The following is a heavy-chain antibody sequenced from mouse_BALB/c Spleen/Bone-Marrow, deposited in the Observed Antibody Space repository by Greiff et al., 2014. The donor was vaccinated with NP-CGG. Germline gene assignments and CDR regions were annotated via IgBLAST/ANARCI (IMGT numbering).Heavy chain of an antibody. D-gene: IGHD1-2*01. CDR1: GFDFSRFW. CDR3: ARLGYYGSFAF. Sequence: VQLKESGGGLVQPGGSLKLSCAASGFDFSRFWMRWVRQAPGEGVEWIGEINPDSSTINYTPSLKDKFIISRDNAKNTLYLQMSKVRSEDTALYYCARLGYYGSFAFWGQGTLVTVSA. J-gene: IGHJ3*01. CDR2: INPDSSTI. V-gene: IGHV4-1*02.